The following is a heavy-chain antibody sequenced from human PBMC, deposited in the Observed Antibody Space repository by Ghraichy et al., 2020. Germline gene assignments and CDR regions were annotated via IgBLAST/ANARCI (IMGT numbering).Heavy chain of an antibody. CDR3: ARLSSKGSSSGVNWFDP. D-gene: IGHD6-6*01. Sequence: GESLNISCKGSGYSFTSYWIGWVRQMPGKGLEWMGIIYPGDSDTRYSSSFQGQVTISADKSISTAYLQWSSLKASDTAMYYCARLSSKGSSSGVNWFDPWGQGTLVTVSS. CDR1: GYSFTSYW. J-gene: IGHJ5*02. V-gene: IGHV5-51*01. CDR2: IYPGDSDT.